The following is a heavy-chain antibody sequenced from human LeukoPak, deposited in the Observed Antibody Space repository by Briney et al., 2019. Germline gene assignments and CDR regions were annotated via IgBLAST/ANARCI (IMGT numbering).Heavy chain of an antibody. Sequence: GGSLRLSCAASGFIFSNGWMSWVRQAPGKGLEWVGRIKSRTDGGTTDYAAPVKGRFIISRDESKNTLYLQMNSLRAEDTAVYYCARNKCELREQPNDCWGQGTLVTVSS. J-gene: IGHJ4*02. D-gene: IGHD1-26*01. V-gene: IGHV3-15*01. CDR1: GFIFSNGW. CDR3: ARNKCELREQPNDC. CDR2: IKSRTDGGTT.